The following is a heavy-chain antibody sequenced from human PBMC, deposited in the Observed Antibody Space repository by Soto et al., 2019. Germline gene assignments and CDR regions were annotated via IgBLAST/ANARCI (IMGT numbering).Heavy chain of an antibody. CDR1: GGTFSSDS. CDR3: GRSGGLDRDLNY. D-gene: IGHD2-15*01. CDR2: IIPMFDTP. V-gene: IGHV1-69*13. Sequence: SVKVSCKASGGTFSSDSLSWVRQAPGQGLERMGGIIPMFDTPIYAQKFQDRVTITADESTSTAYMQLSSLRSGDTAVYYCGRSGGLDRDLNYWGQGSLVTVSS. J-gene: IGHJ4*02.